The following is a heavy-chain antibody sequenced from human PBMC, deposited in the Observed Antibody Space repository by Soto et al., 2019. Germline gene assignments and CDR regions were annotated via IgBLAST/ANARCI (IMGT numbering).Heavy chain of an antibody. D-gene: IGHD6-19*01. CDR2: IKDDGSEK. CDR3: ARDNAGSGWVY. CDR1: GFTFSTYW. Sequence: EVQLVESGGGLVQPGGSLRLSCAASGFTFSTYWMSWVRQAPGKGLEWVANIKDDGSEKHYADSVKGRFTISRDNAKNSLFLQVSSLRAEDTAVYHCARDNAGSGWVYWGQGTLVTVSS. V-gene: IGHV3-7*03. J-gene: IGHJ4*02.